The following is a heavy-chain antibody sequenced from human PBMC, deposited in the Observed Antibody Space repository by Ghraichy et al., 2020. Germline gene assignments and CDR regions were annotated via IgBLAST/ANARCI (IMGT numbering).Heavy chain of an antibody. CDR3: ARHISASSDFWSGNPDY. J-gene: IGHJ4*02. CDR1: GGSISSSSYY. Sequence: SETLSLTCTVSGGSISSSSYYWGWIRQPPGKGLEWIGSIYYSGNTYYNPSLQSRLTLSVDTSKNQFSLKLTSVTAADTAIYYCARHISASSDFWSGNPDYWGQGALVIVSS. D-gene: IGHD3-3*01. V-gene: IGHV4-39*01. CDR2: IYYSGNT.